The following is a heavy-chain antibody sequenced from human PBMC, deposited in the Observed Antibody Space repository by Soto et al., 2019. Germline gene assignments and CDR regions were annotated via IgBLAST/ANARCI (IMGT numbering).Heavy chain of an antibody. Sequence: RGESLKISCKTSGYSFISYWVAWVRQKPGKGLEWMGTFYPGDSTSTYSPSFQGQVTISVDKSISTAYLHLSSLKASDTAMYYCARIIGYCRNNDCSWTFHIWCQGTTVTVS. CDR3: ARIIGYCRNNDCSWTFHI. J-gene: IGHJ3*02. CDR1: GYSFISYW. D-gene: IGHD2-2*03. CDR2: FYPGDSTS. V-gene: IGHV5-51*01.